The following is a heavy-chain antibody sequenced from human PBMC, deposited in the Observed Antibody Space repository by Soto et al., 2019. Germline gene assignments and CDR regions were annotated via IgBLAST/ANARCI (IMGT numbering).Heavy chain of an antibody. V-gene: IGHV1-18*01. D-gene: IGHD3-10*01. J-gene: IGHJ4*02. Sequence: ASVKVSCKTSGYTFSSIGISWVRQAPGQGLEWMGWISPHKGDTYYAQRLQGRVTMTTDTSTSTAYMELRSLRSDDTAVYFCARDLDGSGSYFTNYWGQGTLVTVSS. CDR2: ISPHKGDT. CDR3: ARDLDGSGSYFTNY. CDR1: GYTFSSIG.